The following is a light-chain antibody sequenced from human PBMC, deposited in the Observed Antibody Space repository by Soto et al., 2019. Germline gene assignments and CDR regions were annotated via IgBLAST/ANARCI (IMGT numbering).Light chain of an antibody. V-gene: IGKV3-20*01. CDR2: GAS. J-gene: IGKJ1*01. CDR3: QQYGSSPPRT. CDR1: QSVSSSY. Sequence: IVWTQSPGTLSLSPGERATLSCRASQSVSSSYLAWYQQKPGQAPRLLIYGASSRATGIPDRFSGSGSGTDFTLTISRLEPEDFAVYYCQQYGSSPPRTFGQGTKVDIK.